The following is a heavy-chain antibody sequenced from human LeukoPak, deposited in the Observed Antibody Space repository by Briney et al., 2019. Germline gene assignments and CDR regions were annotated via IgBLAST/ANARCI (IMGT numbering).Heavy chain of an antibody. J-gene: IGHJ4*02. CDR3: ARGDSSGPFDY. Sequence: ASVKVSCKASGYSFSTHWIHWVRQAPGQGLEWMGIINPNGGFTSYAQSLQGRVTVTRDLSTSTVYMELSDLRSEDTAVFYCARGDSSGPFDYWGQGTLVTVSS. V-gene: IGHV1-46*01. CDR1: GYSFSTHW. CDR2: INPNGGFT. D-gene: IGHD3-22*01.